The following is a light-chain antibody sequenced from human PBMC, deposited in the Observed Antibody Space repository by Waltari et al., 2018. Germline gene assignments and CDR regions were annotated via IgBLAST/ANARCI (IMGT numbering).Light chain of an antibody. CDR3: MQALQTPPT. Sequence: EIVMTQSPLTLPVTPGEPASISCRSSQSLLYSNGYNYLDWYLQKPGQSPQLLIYLGSNRASGVPDRFSGSGSGTEFTLKISRVEAEDVGVYYCMQALQTPPTFGGGTKVEIK. CDR2: LGS. V-gene: IGKV2-28*01. J-gene: IGKJ4*01. CDR1: QSLLYSNGYNY.